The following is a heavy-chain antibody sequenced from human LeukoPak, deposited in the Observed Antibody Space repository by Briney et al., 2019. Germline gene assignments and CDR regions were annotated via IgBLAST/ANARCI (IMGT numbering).Heavy chain of an antibody. J-gene: IGHJ4*02. CDR3: ARGDVDTAMAFDY. Sequence: TGGSLRLSRAASGFTFSSYWMHWVRQAPGKGLVWVSRINSDGSSTSYADSVKGRFTISRDNAKNTLYLQMNSLRAEDTAVYYCARGDVDTAMAFDYWGQGTLVTVSS. CDR1: GFTFSSYW. CDR2: INSDGSST. V-gene: IGHV3-74*01. D-gene: IGHD5-18*01.